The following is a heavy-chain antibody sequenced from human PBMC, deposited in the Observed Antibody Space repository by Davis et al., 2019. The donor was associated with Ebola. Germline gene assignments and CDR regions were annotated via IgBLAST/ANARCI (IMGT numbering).Heavy chain of an antibody. CDR1: RFTFSSYA. CDR2: ISYDGSKK. J-gene: IGHJ6*04. CDR3: ARDRLKYSYGYYYAMDV. Sequence: PGGSLRLSCAASRFTFSSYAVHWVRQPPGKGLEWVAVISYDGSKKFYADSVKGRFSISRDNSKNTLYLQMNSLRGDDTALYYCARDRLKYSYGYYYAMDVWGKGTTVTVSS. V-gene: IGHV3-30-3*01. D-gene: IGHD5-18*01.